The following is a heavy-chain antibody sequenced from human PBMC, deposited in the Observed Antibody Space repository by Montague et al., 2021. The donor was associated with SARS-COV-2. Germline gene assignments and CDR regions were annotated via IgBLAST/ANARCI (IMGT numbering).Heavy chain of an antibody. CDR3: ARGRLILLWFGELLSGGDYYGMDV. Sequence: SETLSLTCAVYGGSFSGYYWSWIRQPPGKGLEWIGEINHSGSTNYNPSLKSRVTISVDTSKNQFSLKLSSVTAADTAVYYCARGRLILLWFGELLSGGDYYGMDVGGQGTTVTVSS. CDR1: GGSFSGYY. V-gene: IGHV4-34*01. D-gene: IGHD3-10*01. CDR2: INHSGST. J-gene: IGHJ6*02.